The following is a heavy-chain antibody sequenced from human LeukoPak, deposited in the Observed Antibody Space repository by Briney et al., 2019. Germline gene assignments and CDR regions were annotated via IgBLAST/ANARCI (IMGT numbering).Heavy chain of an antibody. CDR1: GGSISSYY. CDR3: ARESYSSSYLFDF. D-gene: IGHD6-6*01. Sequence: ALETLSLTCTVSGGSISSYYWSWIRQPAGKGLEWIGRIYTSGSTNYNPSLKSRVTMSVDTSKNQISLKVDSVTAADTAVYYCARESYSSSYLFDFWGQGTLVTVSS. V-gene: IGHV4-4*07. CDR2: IYTSGST. J-gene: IGHJ4*02.